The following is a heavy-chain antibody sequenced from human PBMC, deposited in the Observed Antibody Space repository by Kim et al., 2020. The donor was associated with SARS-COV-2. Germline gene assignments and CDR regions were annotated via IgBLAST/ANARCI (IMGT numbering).Heavy chain of an antibody. CDR1: GGSVSSYY. D-gene: IGHD3-9*01. V-gene: IGHV4-59*02. CDR3: ARRSDWYYFDY. J-gene: IGHJ4*02. CDR2: IYYSGSA. Sequence: SETLSLTCTVSGGSVSSYYWSWIRQPPGKGLEWIGYIYYSGSAYYNPFLKSRVTISLDTSKNQFSLKLSSVTAADTAVYYCARRSDWYYFDYWGQGTLATVSS.